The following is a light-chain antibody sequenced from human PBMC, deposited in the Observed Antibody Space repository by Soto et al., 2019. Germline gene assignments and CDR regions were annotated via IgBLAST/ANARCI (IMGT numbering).Light chain of an antibody. J-gene: IGKJ3*01. CDR1: QSLLHSDGYNY. CDR2: LGS. Sequence: DIVMTQSPLSLPVTPGEPASISCRSSQSLLHSDGYNYLDWYVQKPGQSPRLLIYLGSKRASGIQDRFGGSGSGTDFILKISRVEADDVGVYYCMQGLRTLPTFGPGTKVDIK. V-gene: IGKV2-28*01. CDR3: MQGLRTLPT.